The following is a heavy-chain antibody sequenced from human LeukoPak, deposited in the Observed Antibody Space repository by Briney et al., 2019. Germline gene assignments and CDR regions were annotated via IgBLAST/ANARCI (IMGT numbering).Heavy chain of an antibody. D-gene: IGHD6-13*01. CDR1: GYSINNNYY. CDR3: ARVQRYSSSWCDY. Sequence: PSETLSLTCTVSGYSINNNYYWGWVRQPPGKGLEWIGSIYYSGSTYYNPSLKSRVTISVDTSKNQFSLRLSSVTAADTAVYYCARVQRYSSSWCDYWGQGTLVTVSS. V-gene: IGHV4-38-2*02. CDR2: IYYSGST. J-gene: IGHJ4*02.